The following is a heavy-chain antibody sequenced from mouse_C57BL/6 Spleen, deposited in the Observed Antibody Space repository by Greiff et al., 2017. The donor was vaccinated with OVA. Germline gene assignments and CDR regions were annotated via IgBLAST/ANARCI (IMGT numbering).Heavy chain of an antibody. D-gene: IGHD1-1*01. CDR1: GFTFSSYA. V-gene: IGHV5-4*01. Sequence: EVHLVESGGGLVKPGGSLKLSCAASGFTFSSYAMSWVRQTPEKRLEWVATISDGGSYTYYPDNVKGRFTISRDNAKNNLYLQMSHLKSEDTAMYYCAREDGSSYYYAMDYWGQGTSVTVSS. J-gene: IGHJ4*01. CDR3: AREDGSSYYYAMDY. CDR2: ISDGGSYT.